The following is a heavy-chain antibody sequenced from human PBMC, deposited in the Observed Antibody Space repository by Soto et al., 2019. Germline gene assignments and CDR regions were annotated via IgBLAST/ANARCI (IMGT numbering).Heavy chain of an antibody. Sequence: ASVKVSCKASGYTFTGYYMHWVRQAPGQGLEWMGWINPNSGGTNYAQKFQGWVTMTRDTSISTAYMELSRLRSDNTAVYYCARDAMVRGVIIPDYYYGMDVWGQGTTVTVSS. CDR2: INPNSGGT. J-gene: IGHJ6*02. CDR1: GYTFTGYY. D-gene: IGHD3-10*01. V-gene: IGHV1-2*04. CDR3: ARDAMVRGVIIPDYYYGMDV.